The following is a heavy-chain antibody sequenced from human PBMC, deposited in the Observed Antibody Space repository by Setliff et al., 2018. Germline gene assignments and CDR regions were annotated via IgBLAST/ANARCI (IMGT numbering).Heavy chain of an antibody. Sequence: PSETLSLTCTVSGGSISSSDFYWGWIRQPPGKGLEWIGSIYYSGTTYYNPSLKSPVTISIDTSENQFSLKLSSVTAADTAIYYCARHDARGYYYYMDVWGEGTTVTVSS. CDR3: ARHDARGYYYYMDV. CDR2: IYYSGTT. CDR1: GGSISSSDFY. D-gene: IGHD3-10*01. J-gene: IGHJ6*03. V-gene: IGHV4-39*01.